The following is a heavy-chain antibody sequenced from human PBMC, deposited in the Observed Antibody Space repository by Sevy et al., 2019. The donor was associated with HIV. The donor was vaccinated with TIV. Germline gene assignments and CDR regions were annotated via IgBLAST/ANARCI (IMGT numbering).Heavy chain of an antibody. V-gene: IGHV3-23*01. CDR1: GFTFSSYA. D-gene: IGHD3-22*01. J-gene: IGHJ4*02. CDR3: AMSYDSSGYYYY. Sequence: GGSLRLSCAASGFTFSSYAMSWVRQAPGKGLEWVSAISGSGGSTYYADSVKGRFTISRDNSKNTLYLQMNSLRAEDTDVYYCAMSYDSSGYYYYWGQGTLVTVSS. CDR2: ISGSGGST.